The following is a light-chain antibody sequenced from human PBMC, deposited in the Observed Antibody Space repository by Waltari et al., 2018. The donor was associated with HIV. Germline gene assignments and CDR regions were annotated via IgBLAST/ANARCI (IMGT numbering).Light chain of an antibody. Sequence: QSALTPPHSESGPPGQSVTIPCTGLSSSPAVYNYVSWYQQHPGTAPKLLIYEVNKRPSGVPDRFSGSKSGNTASLTVSGLQAEDEAEYYCNSYGGNINFTFGGGTKLTVL. CDR3: NSYGGNINFT. CDR2: EVN. CDR1: SSSPAVYNY. V-gene: IGLV2-8*01. J-gene: IGLJ2*01.